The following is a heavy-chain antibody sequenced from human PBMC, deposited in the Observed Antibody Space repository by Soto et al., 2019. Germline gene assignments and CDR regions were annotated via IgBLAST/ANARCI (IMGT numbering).Heavy chain of an antibody. V-gene: IGHV4-4*07. Sequence: PSETLSLTCTVSGDSFSSSYWSWIRQPAGKGLEWIGRIYPSGTTNYNPSLKSRLTMSRDMSKNQFSLCLRSLTVADSAVYFCAGDDHGSAGMDVWGQGTTVTVSS. CDR2: IYPSGTT. CDR1: GDSFSSSY. J-gene: IGHJ6*02. D-gene: IGHD3-10*01. CDR3: AGDDHGSAGMDV.